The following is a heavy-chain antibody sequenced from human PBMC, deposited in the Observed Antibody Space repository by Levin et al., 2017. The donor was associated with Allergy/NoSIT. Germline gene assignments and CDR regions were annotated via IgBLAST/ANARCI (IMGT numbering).Heavy chain of an antibody. V-gene: IGHV3-33*01. CDR2: IWYDGSNK. CDR1: GFTFSSYG. J-gene: IGHJ4*02. D-gene: IGHD6-19*01. Sequence: GGSLRLSCAASGFTFSSYGMHWVRQAPGKGLEWVAVIWYDGSNKYYADSVKGRFTISRDNSKNTLYLQMNSLRAEDTAVYYCARDSPEAVAGISPPEPYFDYWGQGTLVTVSS. CDR3: ARDSPEAVAGISPPEPYFDY.